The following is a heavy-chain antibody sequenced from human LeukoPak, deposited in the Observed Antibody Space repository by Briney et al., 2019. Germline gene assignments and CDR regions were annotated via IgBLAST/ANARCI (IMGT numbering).Heavy chain of an antibody. CDR3: ASELFWGSLDAFDI. D-gene: IGHD3-16*01. CDR2: IYYSGGT. Sequence: SETLSLTCTVSGGSISGYYWNWMRQPPGAGLEWIANIYYSGGTNYNPSLKSRVTISVDTSKNHFSLKLSSVTAADTAVYYCASELFWGSLDAFDIWGQGTMVTVSS. CDR1: GGSISGYY. V-gene: IGHV4-59*01. J-gene: IGHJ3*02.